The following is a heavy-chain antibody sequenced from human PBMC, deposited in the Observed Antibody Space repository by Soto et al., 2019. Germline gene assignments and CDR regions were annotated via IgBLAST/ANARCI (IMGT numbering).Heavy chain of an antibody. Sequence: QITLKESCPTLVKPTQTLTLTCTFSGFSLSTSGVCVGWIRQPPGKALEWLALTYWDDAKLYSPSLRSGLTITDDTSQNQVVLTRTNMDPVDTATYYCAHRPYYGSWSYPNPWDYWGQGTLVTVSS. D-gene: IGHD3-10*01. CDR3: AHRPYYGSWSYPNPWDY. CDR2: TYWDDAK. V-gene: IGHV2-5*02. CDR1: GFSLSTSGVC. J-gene: IGHJ4*02.